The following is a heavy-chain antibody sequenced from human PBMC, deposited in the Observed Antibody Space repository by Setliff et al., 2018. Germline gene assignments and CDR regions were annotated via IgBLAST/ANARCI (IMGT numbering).Heavy chain of an antibody. CDR3: TRQTSPHPDSSGYYYDLTFYYYMDV. D-gene: IGHD3-22*01. Sequence: PGGSLRLSCAASGFTFSGSAMHWVRQASGKGLEWVGRIRSKANNYATAYAASLKGRFTISRDGSKNTAFLQMNSLKTEDTAVYYCTRQTSPHPDSSGYYYDLTFYYYMDVWGKGTTVTVSS. CDR2: IRSKANNYAT. V-gene: IGHV3-73*01. J-gene: IGHJ6*03. CDR1: GFTFSGSA.